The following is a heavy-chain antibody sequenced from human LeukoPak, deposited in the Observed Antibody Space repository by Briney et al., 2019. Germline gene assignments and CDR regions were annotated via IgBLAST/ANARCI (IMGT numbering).Heavy chain of an antibody. CDR2: IYSGGST. J-gene: IGHJ4*02. V-gene: IGHV3-53*01. D-gene: IGHD6-19*01. CDR3: ARGEIAVAGFFDY. CDR1: GFTVSSNY. Sequence: GGSLRLSYAASGFTVSSNYMSWVRQAPGKGLEWVSVIYSGGSTYYADSVKGRFTISRDNSKNTLYLQMNSLRAEDTAVYYCARGEIAVAGFFDYWGQGTLVTVSS.